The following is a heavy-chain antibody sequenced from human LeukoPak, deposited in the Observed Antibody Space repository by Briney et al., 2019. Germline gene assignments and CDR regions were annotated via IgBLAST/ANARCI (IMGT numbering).Heavy chain of an antibody. D-gene: IGHD3-16*01. CDR1: GYTFTDYY. Sequence: ASVKVSCKASGYTFTDYYMHWVRQAPGQGLEWMGWINPKSGDTKYAQKLQGSVTMTRDTSISTAYMELSRLRSDDTAVYYCARTPVGLKVGGGLYYYGMDVWGQGTTVTVSS. J-gene: IGHJ6*02. V-gene: IGHV1-2*02. CDR3: ARTPVGLKVGGGLYYYGMDV. CDR2: INPKSGDT.